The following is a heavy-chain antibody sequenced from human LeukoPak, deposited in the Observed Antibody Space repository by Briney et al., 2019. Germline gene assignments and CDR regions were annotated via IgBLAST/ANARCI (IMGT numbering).Heavy chain of an antibody. Sequence: PGGSLRLSCAASGFTFNSYAMSWVRQAPGKELEWVSLISGSGGSTYNADSVKGRFTISRDNSQNTLYLQMNSLRAEDTAVYYCAKDRHYYGSGSFYTYFDYWGQGTLVTVSS. D-gene: IGHD3-10*01. CDR2: ISGSGGST. V-gene: IGHV3-23*01. J-gene: IGHJ4*02. CDR3: AKDRHYYGSGSFYTYFDY. CDR1: GFTFNSYA.